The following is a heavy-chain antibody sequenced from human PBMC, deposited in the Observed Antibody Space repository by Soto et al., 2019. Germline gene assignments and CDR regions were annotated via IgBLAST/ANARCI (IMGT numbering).Heavy chain of an antibody. J-gene: IGHJ4*02. CDR3: ARDQNGSGNYYTRYFDY. CDR1: GGSINSRYW. CDR2: IYHSGSP. V-gene: IGHV4-4*02. D-gene: IGHD3-10*01. Sequence: SETLSLTCAVSGGSINSRYWWSWVRQSPGKGLEWIGEIYHSGSPNYNPSLKSRVTISVDKSKNQFSLNLSSVTAADTAVYYCARDQNGSGNYYTRYFDYWGQGTLVTVSS.